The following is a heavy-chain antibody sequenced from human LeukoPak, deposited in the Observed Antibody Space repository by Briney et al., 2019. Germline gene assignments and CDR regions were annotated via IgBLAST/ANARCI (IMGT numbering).Heavy chain of an antibody. CDR1: GGSISSGGYY. D-gene: IGHD6-6*01. V-gene: IGHV4-30-2*01. CDR2: IYHSGST. J-gene: IGHJ4*02. CDR3: ARDRSGEQLVDY. Sequence: SETLSLTCPVSGGSISSGGYYWSWIRQPPGKGLERIGYIYHSGSTYYNPSLKSRVTISVDRSKNQFSLKLSSVTAADTAVYYCARDRSGEQLVDYWGQGTLVTVSS.